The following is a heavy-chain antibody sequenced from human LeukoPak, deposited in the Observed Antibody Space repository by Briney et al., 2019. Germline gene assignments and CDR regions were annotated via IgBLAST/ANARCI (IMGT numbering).Heavy chain of an antibody. V-gene: IGHV1-58*01. D-gene: IGHD2-15*01. J-gene: IGHJ6*02. CDR3: AAGYCSGGSCYPYYYYGMDV. Sequence: RASVKVSCKASGFTFTSSAVQWVRQARGQRLEWIGWIVVGSGNTNYAQKFQERVTITRDMSTSTAYMELSSLRSEDTAVYYCAAGYCSGGSCYPYYYYGMDVWGQGTTVTVSS. CDR1: GFTFTSSA. CDR2: IVVGSGNT.